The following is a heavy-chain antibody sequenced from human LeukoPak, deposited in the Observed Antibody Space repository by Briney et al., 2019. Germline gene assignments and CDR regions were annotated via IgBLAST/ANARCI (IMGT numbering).Heavy chain of an antibody. CDR2: IGISFDT. J-gene: IGHJ3*02. CDR1: GFTFNTYA. D-gene: IGHD5-18*01. V-gene: IGHV3-23*01. CDR3: AKDQLTGGYNYGYGTFDI. Sequence: GGSLRLSCVASGFTFNTYAMSWVRRAPGKGLEWVSSIGISFDTYYADSVKGRFTISRDNSKNTLYLQMNSLKAEDAAVYYCAKDQLTGGYNYGYGTFDILGQGTMVTVSS.